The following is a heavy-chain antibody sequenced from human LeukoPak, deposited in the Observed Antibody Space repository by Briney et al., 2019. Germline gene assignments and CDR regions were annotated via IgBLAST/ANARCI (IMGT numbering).Heavy chain of an antibody. CDR2: IIPIFGTA. V-gene: IGHV1-69*13. D-gene: IGHD6-6*01. Sequence: ASVKVSCKASGGTFSSYAISWVRQAPGQGLEWMGGIIPIFGTANYAQKFQGRVTITADESTSTAYMELSSLRSEDTAVYYCARLLYSSSSEDYWGQGTLVTVSS. CDR1: GGTFSSYA. J-gene: IGHJ4*02. CDR3: ARLLYSSSSEDY.